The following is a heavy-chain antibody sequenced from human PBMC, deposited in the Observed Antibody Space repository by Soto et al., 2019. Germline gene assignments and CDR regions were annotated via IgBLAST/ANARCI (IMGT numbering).Heavy chain of an antibody. D-gene: IGHD6-13*01. Sequence: QVQLQQWGAGLLKPSETLSLTCAVYGGSISGYYWSWIRQPPGKGLEWIGEINHSGSTNYNPSLKSRVTISVDTSKNQFSLKLSSVTAADTAVYYCARGRRGSSWYSHWFDPWGQGTLVTVSS. V-gene: IGHV4-34*01. J-gene: IGHJ5*02. CDR2: INHSGST. CDR1: GGSISGYY. CDR3: ARGRRGSSWYSHWFDP.